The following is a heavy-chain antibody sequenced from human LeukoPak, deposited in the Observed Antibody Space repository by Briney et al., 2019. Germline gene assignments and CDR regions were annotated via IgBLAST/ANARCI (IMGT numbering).Heavy chain of an antibody. CDR2: IYPGDSDT. CDR3: ARHEGGVVVLSCFDY. V-gene: IGHV5-51*01. D-gene: IGHD2-2*01. J-gene: IGHJ4*02. CDR1: GYSFTSYW. Sequence: GESLKISCKGSGYSFTSYWIGWVRQMLGKSLEWMGIIYPGDSDTRYSPSFQGQVTISADKSISTAYLQWSSLKASDTAMYYCARHEGGVVVLSCFDYWGQGTLVTVSS.